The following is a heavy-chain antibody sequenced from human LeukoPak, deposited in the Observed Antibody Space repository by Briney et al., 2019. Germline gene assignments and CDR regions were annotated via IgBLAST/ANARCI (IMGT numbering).Heavy chain of an antibody. CDR1: GGTFSSYA. J-gene: IGHJ4*02. CDR2: IIPILGIA. Sequence: GSSVKVSCKASGGTFSSYAISWVRQAPGQGLEWMGRIIPILGIANYAQKFQGRVTITADKSTSTAYMELSSLRSEDTAVYYCARERVGATEQSFDYWGQGTLVNVSS. CDR3: ARERVGATEQSFDY. D-gene: IGHD1-26*01. V-gene: IGHV1-69*04.